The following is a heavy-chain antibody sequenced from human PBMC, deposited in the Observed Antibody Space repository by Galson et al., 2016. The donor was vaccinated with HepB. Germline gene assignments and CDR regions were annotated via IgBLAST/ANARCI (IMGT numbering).Heavy chain of an antibody. CDR2: ISTKNDNT. Sequence: SCKASGYIFTTYGFSWLRQAPGQGLEWMGWISTKNDNTNYAQKFQGRVTMTTDTPTSTAYMELRSLRSDDTAMYYCARDSDPLGHWGQGTLVTVSS. V-gene: IGHV1-18*04. J-gene: IGHJ1*01. D-gene: IGHD3-3*01. CDR1: GYIFTTYG. CDR3: ARDSDPLGH.